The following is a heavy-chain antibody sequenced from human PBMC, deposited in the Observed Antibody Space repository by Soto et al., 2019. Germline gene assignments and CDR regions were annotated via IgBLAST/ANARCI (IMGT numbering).Heavy chain of an antibody. D-gene: IGHD6-13*01. V-gene: IGHV5-51*01. Sequence: GESLKISCKGSGYSFTSYWIGWVRQMPGKGLEWMGIIYPGDSDTRYSPSFQGQVTISADKSISTAYLQWSSLKASDTAMYYCASPYSSSWLSLDYWGQGPLVTVSS. CDR3: ASPYSSSWLSLDY. CDR1: GYSFTSYW. J-gene: IGHJ4*02. CDR2: IYPGDSDT.